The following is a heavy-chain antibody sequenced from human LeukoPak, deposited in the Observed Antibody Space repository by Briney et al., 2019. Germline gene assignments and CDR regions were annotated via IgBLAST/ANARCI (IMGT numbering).Heavy chain of an antibody. D-gene: IGHD4-11*01. CDR2: ISHEGCYQ. J-gene: IGHJ4*02. CDR3: ARDNDYTNYY. CDR1: GLSFGSYG. Sequence: PGGSLRLSCAASGLSFGSYGMHWVRQAPGKGLEWVAVISHEGCYQNYADSVKGRFTISRDNSKNMVFLQMNSLRPEDTAVYYCARDNDYTNYYWGQGTLVTVSS. V-gene: IGHV3-30*03.